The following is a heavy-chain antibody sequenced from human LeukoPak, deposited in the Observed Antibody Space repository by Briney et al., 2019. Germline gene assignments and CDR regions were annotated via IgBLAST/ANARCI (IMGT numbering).Heavy chain of an antibody. CDR2: IYYSGST. Sequence: SETLSLTCTVSGGSISSSRYYWGWLRQPPGRGLEWVGGIYYSGSTYYNPSLKSRVTISVDTSKNQFSLKLSSVTAADTAVYYCARLNDYTNWFDPWGQGTLVTVSS. CDR3: ARLNDYTNWFDP. V-gene: IGHV4-39*07. J-gene: IGHJ5*02. CDR1: GGSISSSRYY. D-gene: IGHD4-11*01.